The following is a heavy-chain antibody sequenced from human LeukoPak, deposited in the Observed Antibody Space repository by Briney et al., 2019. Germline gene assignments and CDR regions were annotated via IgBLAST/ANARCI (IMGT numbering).Heavy chain of an antibody. Sequence: GASVKVSCKASGGTFSSYAISWVRQAPGQGLEWMGWMNPISGNTGHAQKFQGRVTMTRDTSISTAYMELSSLRSEDTAVYYCARGESHSSRSHFDYWGQGTLVTVSS. V-gene: IGHV1-8*02. CDR2: MNPISGNT. CDR3: ARGESHSSRSHFDY. CDR1: GGTFSSYA. J-gene: IGHJ4*02. D-gene: IGHD2-2*01.